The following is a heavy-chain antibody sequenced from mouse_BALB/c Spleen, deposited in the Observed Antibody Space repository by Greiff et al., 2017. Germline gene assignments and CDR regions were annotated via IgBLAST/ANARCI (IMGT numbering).Heavy chain of an antibody. V-gene: IGHV1-54*01. D-gene: IGHD2-1*01. CDR1: GYAFTNYL. CDR2: INPGSGGT. Sequence: VQLQQSGAELVRPGTSVKVSFKASGYAFTNYLIEWVKQRPGQGLEWIGVINPGSGGTNYNEKFKGKATLTADKSSSTAYMQLSSLTSDDSAVYYCTRGGYYGNYRAMDYWGQGTSVTVSS. CDR3: TRGGYYGNYRAMDY. J-gene: IGHJ4*01.